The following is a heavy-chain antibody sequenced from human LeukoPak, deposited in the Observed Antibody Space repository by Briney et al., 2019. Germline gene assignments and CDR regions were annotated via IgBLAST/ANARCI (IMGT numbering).Heavy chain of an antibody. CDR1: GYSFASYW. CDR2: IYPGDSDT. D-gene: IGHD6-13*01. V-gene: IGHV5-51*01. CDR3: ARRAIAAVNGMDV. Sequence: GESLKISCKGSGYSFASYWIGWVRQMPGKGLEWIGIIYPGDSDTRYSPSFQGQVTISADKSISTAYLQWSSLKASDTAIYYCARRAIAAVNGMDVWGQATTVTVSS. J-gene: IGHJ6*02.